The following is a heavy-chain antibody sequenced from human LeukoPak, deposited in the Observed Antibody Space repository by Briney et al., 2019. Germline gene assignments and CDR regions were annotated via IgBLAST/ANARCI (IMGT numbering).Heavy chain of an antibody. D-gene: IGHD3-9*01. CDR2: ISDSGTTI. J-gene: IGHJ4*02. CDR1: GFTFSNYE. CDR3: AGVRYFDWLGPFDY. Sequence: GGSLRLSCAASGFTFSNYEMNWVRQAPGKGLEWVSYISDSGTTIYYGDSVKGRFTISRDNAKKSLYLQMNSLRAEDTAVYYCAGVRYFDWLGPFDYWGQGTLVTVSS. V-gene: IGHV3-48*03.